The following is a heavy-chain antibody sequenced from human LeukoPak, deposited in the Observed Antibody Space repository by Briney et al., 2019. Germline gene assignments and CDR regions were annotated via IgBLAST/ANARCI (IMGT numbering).Heavy chain of an antibody. CDR1: GFTFSNYW. V-gene: IGHV3-7*01. J-gene: IGHJ4*02. CDR2: MKGDGSEK. Sequence: GGSLRLSCAASGFTFSNYWMSWVRQAPGKGLEWVANMKGDGSEKHYVDSMKGRFTISRDNAKNSLYLQMNSLTAEDTAVYYCVRDLGGRSGHWGQGTLVTVSS. CDR3: VRDLGGRSGH. D-gene: IGHD1-26*01.